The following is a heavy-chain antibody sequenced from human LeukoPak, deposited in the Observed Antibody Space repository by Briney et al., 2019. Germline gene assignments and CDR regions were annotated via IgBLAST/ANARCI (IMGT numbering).Heavy chain of an antibody. CDR1: GDSVSSNSAA. CDR3: AREGYSSVYYFDY. D-gene: IGHD6-19*01. V-gene: IGHV6-1*01. Sequence: SQTLSLTCALSGDSVSSNSAAWNWLRQSPSRGLEWLGRTYYRSKRYNDYAVSVKSRITINPDTSKNQFSLQLNSVTPEDTAVYYCAREGYSSVYYFDYWGQGTLVTVSS. J-gene: IGHJ4*02. CDR2: TYYRSKRYN.